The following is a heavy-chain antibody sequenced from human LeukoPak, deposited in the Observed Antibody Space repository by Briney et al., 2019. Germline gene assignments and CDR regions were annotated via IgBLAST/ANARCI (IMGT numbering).Heavy chain of an antibody. D-gene: IGHD1-7*01. CDR1: GFTLSNYG. V-gene: IGHV3-33*01. CDR2: IWYDGSNK. J-gene: IGHJ5*02. Sequence: PGGSLRLSCAASGFTLSNYGMHWVRQAPGKGLEWVAVIWYDGSNKYYADSVKGRFTISRDNSKNTLYLQMNSLRDDDTAVYYCVRGVGVSRFNYLDPWGQGTLVIVSS. CDR3: VRGVGVSRFNYLDP.